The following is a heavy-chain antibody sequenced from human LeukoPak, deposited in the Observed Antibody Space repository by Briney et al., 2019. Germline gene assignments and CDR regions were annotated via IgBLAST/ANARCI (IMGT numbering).Heavy chain of an antibody. V-gene: IGHV4-39*01. CDR1: GGSISSSSYY. Sequence: KPSETLSLTCTVSGGSISSSSYYWGWIRQPPGKGLEWIGSIYYSGSTYYNPSLKSRVTISVDTSKNQFSLKLSSVTAADTAVYYCASEGYFYYDSSGDAVHAFDIWGQGTMVTVSS. D-gene: IGHD3-22*01. CDR3: ASEGYFYYDSSGDAVHAFDI. J-gene: IGHJ3*02. CDR2: IYYSGST.